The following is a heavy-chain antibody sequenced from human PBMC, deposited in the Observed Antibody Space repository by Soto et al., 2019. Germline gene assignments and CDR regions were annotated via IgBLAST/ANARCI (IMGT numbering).Heavy chain of an antibody. Sequence: QVQLQESGPGLVKPSGTLSLTCAVSGGSISSSNWWSWVRQPPGKGLEWIGEIYHSGSTNYNPSRRRRGNIAVDKSKNKFSLKLRSVTAADTAVYYCASVIYGSGSRYYYYGMDVWGQGTAVTVSS. D-gene: IGHD3-10*01. J-gene: IGHJ6*02. CDR1: GGSISSSNW. CDR2: IYHSGST. V-gene: IGHV4-4*02. CDR3: ASVIYGSGSRYYYYGMDV.